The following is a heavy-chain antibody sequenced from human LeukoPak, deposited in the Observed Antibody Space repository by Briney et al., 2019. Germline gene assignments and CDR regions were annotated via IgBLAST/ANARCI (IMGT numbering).Heavy chain of an antibody. CDR2: ISSSSSTI. V-gene: IGHV3-48*01. CDR3: ARDRHMGWYFDSNFDY. D-gene: IGHD3-9*01. Sequence: GGSLRLSCAASGFTFSSYSMHWVRQAPGKGLEWVSYISSSSSTIYYADSVKGRFTISRDNAKNSLYLQMNSLRAEDTAVYYCARDRHMGWYFDSNFDYWGQGTLVTVSS. J-gene: IGHJ4*02. CDR1: GFTFSSYS.